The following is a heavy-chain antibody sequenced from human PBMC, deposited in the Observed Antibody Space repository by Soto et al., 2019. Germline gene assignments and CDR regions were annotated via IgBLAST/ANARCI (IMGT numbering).Heavy chain of an antibody. CDR2: FDPEDGET. CDR3: ATDSWGRGQDKDYDSSGPHWYFDL. J-gene: IGHJ2*01. D-gene: IGHD3-22*01. Sequence: ASVKVSCKVSGYTLTELSMHWVRQAPGKGLEWMGGFDPEDGETIYAQKFQGRVTMTEDTSTDTAYMELSSLRSEDTAVYYCATDSWGRGQDKDYDSSGPHWYFDLWGRGTLVTVAS. CDR1: GYTLTELS. V-gene: IGHV1-24*01.